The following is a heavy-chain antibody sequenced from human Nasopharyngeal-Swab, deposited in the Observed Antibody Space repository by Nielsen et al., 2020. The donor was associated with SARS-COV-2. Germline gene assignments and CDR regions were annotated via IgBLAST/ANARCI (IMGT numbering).Heavy chain of an antibody. Sequence: GESLKISCAASGFTFSSYSMNWVRQAPGKGLEWVANIKQDGSEKYYVDSVKGRFTISRDNAKNSLYLQMNSLRAEDTAVYFCARGRPLGGYYFGYFDYWGQGTLVTVSS. CDR2: IKQDGSEK. CDR3: ARGRPLGGYYFGYFDY. D-gene: IGHD3-3*01. J-gene: IGHJ4*02. V-gene: IGHV3-7*01. CDR1: GFTFSSYS.